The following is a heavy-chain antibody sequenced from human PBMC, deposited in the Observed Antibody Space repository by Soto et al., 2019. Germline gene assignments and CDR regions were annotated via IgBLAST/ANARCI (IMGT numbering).Heavy chain of an antibody. CDR3: ARDLEAYYDFWSGYPAPGMDV. V-gene: IGHV4-31*03. Sequence: SETLSLTCTVSGGSISSGGYYWSWIRQHPGKGLEWIGYIYYSGSTYYNPSLKSRVTISVDTSKNQFSLKLNSVTAADTAVYYCARDLEAYYDFWSGYPAPGMDVWGQGTTVTVSS. J-gene: IGHJ6*02. CDR1: GGSISSGGYY. D-gene: IGHD3-3*01. CDR2: IYYSGST.